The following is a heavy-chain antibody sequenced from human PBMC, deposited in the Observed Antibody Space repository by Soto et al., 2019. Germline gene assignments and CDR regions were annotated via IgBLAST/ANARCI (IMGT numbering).Heavy chain of an antibody. CDR3: ARDSHYYDSSGPDQAYHYYGMDV. CDR2: IYTSGST. D-gene: IGHD3-22*01. J-gene: IGHJ6*02. V-gene: IGHV4-4*07. CDR1: GGSISSYY. Sequence: SETLSLTCTVSGGSISSYYWSWIRQPAGKGLEWIGRIYTSGSTNYNPSLKSRVTMSVDTSKNQFSLKLRSVTAADTAVYYCARDSHYYDSSGPDQAYHYYGMDVWGQGTTVTVSS.